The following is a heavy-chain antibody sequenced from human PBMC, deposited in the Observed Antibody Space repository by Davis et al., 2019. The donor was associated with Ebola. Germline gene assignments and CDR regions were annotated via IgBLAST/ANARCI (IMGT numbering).Heavy chain of an antibody. Sequence: GGSLRLSCPASGFTFSNYNMNCVRQAPGKGLEWVGRIRSKANSYAAAYAASVKGRFTISRDDSKNTAYLQMNSQKTEDTAVYCCIAGTSVDYWGQGTLVTVSS. CDR3: IAGTSVDY. CDR2: IRSKANSYAA. CDR1: GFTFSNYN. J-gene: IGHJ4*02. D-gene: IGHD6-13*01. V-gene: IGHV3-73*01.